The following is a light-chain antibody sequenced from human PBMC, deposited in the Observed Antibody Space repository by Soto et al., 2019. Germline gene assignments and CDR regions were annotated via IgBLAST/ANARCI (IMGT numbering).Light chain of an antibody. CDR1: SSDIGAYNY. V-gene: IGLV2-8*01. Sequence: QSALTQPPSASGSPGQSVTISCTGTSSDIGAYNYVSLYQQHPGKAPKLMIYEVTKRPSGVTDRVSGSKSGNTASLTVSGLQAEDEADYYCTSHAGSINLVFGGGTKLTVL. CDR2: EVT. CDR3: TSHAGSINLV. J-gene: IGLJ2*01.